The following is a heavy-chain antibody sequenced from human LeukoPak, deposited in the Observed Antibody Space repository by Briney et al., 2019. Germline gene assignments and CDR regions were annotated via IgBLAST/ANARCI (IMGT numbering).Heavy chain of an antibody. J-gene: IGHJ3*02. D-gene: IGHD6-13*01. CDR3: ARDRDGEAAAYDI. CDR1: GYTFISYG. CDR2: ISAYNGNT. V-gene: IGHV1-18*01. Sequence: ASVKVSCKASGYTFISYGISWVRQAPGQGLEWMGWISAYNGNTNYAQKLQGRVTMTTDTSTSTAYMELRSPRPDDTAVYYCARDRDGEAAAYDIWGQGTMVTVSS.